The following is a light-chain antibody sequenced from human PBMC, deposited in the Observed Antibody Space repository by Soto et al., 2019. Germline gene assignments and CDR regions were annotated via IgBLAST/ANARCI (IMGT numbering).Light chain of an antibody. CDR1: QGISSY. Sequence: DVQLTQSPSFLSSAVGASRTITCRASQGISSYLAWYQQTPGKAPKLLICAASTLQSGVPSRFSGSGSGTEFTLTINSLQPEDFATYYCQQFSNYPLTFGGGTKVDIK. CDR2: AAS. V-gene: IGKV1-9*01. CDR3: QQFSNYPLT. J-gene: IGKJ4*01.